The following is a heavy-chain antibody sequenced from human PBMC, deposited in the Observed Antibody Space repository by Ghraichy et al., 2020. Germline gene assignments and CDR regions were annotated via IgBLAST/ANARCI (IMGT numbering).Heavy chain of an antibody. Sequence: GGSLRLSCAASGFTFSSYSMNWVRQAPGKGLEWVSSISSSSSYIYYADSVKGRFTISRDNAKNSLYLQMNSLRAEDTAVYYCARPPVGIAAATMGYWGQGTLVTVSS. D-gene: IGHD6-13*01. J-gene: IGHJ4*02. CDR1: GFTFSSYS. CDR3: ARPPVGIAAATMGY. CDR2: ISSSSSYI. V-gene: IGHV3-21*01.